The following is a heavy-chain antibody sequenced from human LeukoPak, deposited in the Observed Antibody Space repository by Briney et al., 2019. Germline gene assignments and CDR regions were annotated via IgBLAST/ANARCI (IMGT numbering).Heavy chain of an antibody. D-gene: IGHD6-6*01. Sequence: PGGSLRLSCTASGLSFSGHWMHWARQLPGKGLVWVSRISPTGGTTSYADSVKGRFTVSRDNAKNTLYLQVNNLRAEDTAVYYCARGPNSNWSGLDFWGQGTLLTVSS. CDR2: ISPTGGTT. CDR3: ARGPNSNWSGLDF. J-gene: IGHJ4*02. CDR1: GLSFSGHW. V-gene: IGHV3-74*01.